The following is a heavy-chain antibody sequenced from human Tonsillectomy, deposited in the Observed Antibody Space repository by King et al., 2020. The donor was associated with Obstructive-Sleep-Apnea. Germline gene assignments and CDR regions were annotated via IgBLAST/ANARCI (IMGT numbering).Heavy chain of an antibody. CDR2: IYWDDDK. V-gene: IGHV2-5*02. J-gene: IGHJ4*02. D-gene: IGHD1-26*01. Sequence: TLKESGPTLVKPTQTLTLTCTFSGFSLSTSGVGVGWIRQPPGKALEWLALIYWDDDKRYSPSLKSRLTITKDTSKNQVVLPMTNMDPVDTATYYCAHRRREPRGGYYFDYWGQGTLVTVSS. CDR1: GFSLSTSGVG. CDR3: AHRRREPRGGYYFDY.